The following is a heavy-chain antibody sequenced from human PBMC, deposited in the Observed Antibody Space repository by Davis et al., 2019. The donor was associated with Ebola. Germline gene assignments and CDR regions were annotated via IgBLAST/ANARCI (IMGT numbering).Heavy chain of an antibody. J-gene: IGHJ4*02. V-gene: IGHV4-30-4*01. CDR2: IYDSGST. CDR3: ARVRQYYYDSSGYWASYYFDY. D-gene: IGHD3-22*01. CDR1: GDSISSGHYY. Sequence: MPSETLSLTCTVSGDSISSGHYYWSWIRQPPGKALEWIGNIYDSGSTYYNPSLKSRVTITIDTSKNQFSLKLSSVTAADTAVYYCARVRQYYYDSSGYWASYYFDYWGQGTLVTVSS.